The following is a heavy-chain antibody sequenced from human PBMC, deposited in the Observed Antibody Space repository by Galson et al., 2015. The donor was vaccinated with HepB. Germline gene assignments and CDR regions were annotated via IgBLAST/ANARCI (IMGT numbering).Heavy chain of an antibody. J-gene: IGHJ4*02. D-gene: IGHD3-3*01. Sequence: SLRLSCAGYGFTFSGYIMSWVRQAPGKGLEWISYISGGSTHIYYADSVKGRFTISRDNVKNLLYLQMNSLRADDTAVYYCSRDTSTIFGTVPGGYWGRGTLVTVSP. V-gene: IGHV3-21*01. CDR3: SRDTSTIFGTVPGGY. CDR1: GFTFSGYI. CDR2: ISGGSTHI.